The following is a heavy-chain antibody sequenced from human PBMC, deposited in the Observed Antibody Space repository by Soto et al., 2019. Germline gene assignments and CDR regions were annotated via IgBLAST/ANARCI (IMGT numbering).Heavy chain of an antibody. D-gene: IGHD2-15*01. CDR1: GYTFTSYG. J-gene: IGHJ4*02. Sequence: GASVKVSCKASGYTFTSYGISWVRQAPGQGLERMGWISAYNGNTNYAQKLQGRVAMTTDTSTSTAYMELRSLRSDDTAVYYCARLGYCSGGSCDYPDYWGQGTLVTVSS. CDR3: ARLGYCSGGSCDYPDY. CDR2: ISAYNGNT. V-gene: IGHV1-18*01.